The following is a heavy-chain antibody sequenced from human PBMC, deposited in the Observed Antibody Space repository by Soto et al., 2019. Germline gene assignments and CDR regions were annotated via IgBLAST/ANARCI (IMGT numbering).Heavy chain of an antibody. D-gene: IGHD3-9*01. Sequence: LLESGGGLVQPGESLKLSCAVSGFTFRNYAMSWVRQAPGKGLEWVAGITGTGSSTSYSDSARGRFTISRDNSKNTLYLLMNSLRAEDTAVYWCAKTPNSRLLNSWGQGALVTVSS. CDR3: AKTPNSRLLNS. CDR2: ITGTGSST. J-gene: IGHJ4*02. CDR1: GFTFRNYA. V-gene: IGHV3-23*01.